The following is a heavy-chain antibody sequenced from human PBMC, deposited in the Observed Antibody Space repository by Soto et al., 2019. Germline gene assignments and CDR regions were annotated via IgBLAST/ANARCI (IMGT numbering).Heavy chain of an antibody. J-gene: IGHJ6*02. D-gene: IGHD1-26*01. CDR3: ARDLNSGSYYYYYGMDV. Sequence: SETLSITCTVSGGSISSGGYYWSWIRQHPGEGLEWIGYIDYSGSTYYNPSLKSRVTISVDTSKNQFSLKLSSVTAADTAVYYCARDLNSGSYYYYYGMDVWGQGTTVTVSS. CDR1: GGSISSGGYY. V-gene: IGHV4-31*03. CDR2: IDYSGST.